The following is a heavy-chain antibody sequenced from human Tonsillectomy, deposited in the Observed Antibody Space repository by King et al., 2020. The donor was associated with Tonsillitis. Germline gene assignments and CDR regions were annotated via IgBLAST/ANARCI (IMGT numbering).Heavy chain of an antibody. CDR2: ISGSSSST. V-gene: IGHV3-23*04. Sequence: VQLVESGGGLVQPGGSLRLSCAASGFTFSSYAVSWVRQAPGKGLEWVAAISGSSSSTYYADSVKGRFTVSRDNSKNTLYLQMNSLRAEDTAVYYCAKPMHGGYCSGGNCFATYFDYWGQGTLVTVSS. D-gene: IGHD2-15*01. J-gene: IGHJ4*02. CDR3: AKPMHGGYCSGGNCFATYFDY. CDR1: GFTFSSYA.